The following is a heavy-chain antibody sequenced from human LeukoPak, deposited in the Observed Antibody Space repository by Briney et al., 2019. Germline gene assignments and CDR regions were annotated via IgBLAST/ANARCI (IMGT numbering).Heavy chain of an antibody. CDR1: GGSIRSYY. Sequence: SETLSLTCTVSGGSIRSYYWNWIRQPPGKGLEWIGYIYYSGSTNYNPSLKSRVTISVDTSKNQFSLKLSSVTAADTAVYYCARASITIFGVVKPGGLDYWGQGTLVTVSS. D-gene: IGHD3-3*01. J-gene: IGHJ4*02. CDR3: ARASITIFGVVKPGGLDY. CDR2: IYYSGST. V-gene: IGHV4-59*01.